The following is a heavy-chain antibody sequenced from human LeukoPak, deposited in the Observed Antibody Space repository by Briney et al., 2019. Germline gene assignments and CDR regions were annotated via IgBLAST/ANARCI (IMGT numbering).Heavy chain of an antibody. CDR3: ARDPAKFWSGHDY. Sequence: TGGSLRLSCAASGFNFANHAMSWVRQTPGKGLEWVSAISGGGDITYYADSVKGRFTISRDNSKNTLYVQMNSLRAEDTAVYYCARDPAKFWSGHDYWGQGTLVTVSS. CDR1: GFNFANHA. D-gene: IGHD3-3*01. CDR2: ISGGGDIT. V-gene: IGHV3-23*01. J-gene: IGHJ4*02.